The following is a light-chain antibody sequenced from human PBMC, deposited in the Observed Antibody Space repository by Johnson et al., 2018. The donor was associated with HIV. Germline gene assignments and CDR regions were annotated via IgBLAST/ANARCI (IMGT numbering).Light chain of an antibody. J-gene: IGLJ1*01. CDR3: ATWDSSLRTGF. V-gene: IGLV1-51*02. CDR1: SSNIGNNY. Sequence: QSVLTQPPSVSAAPGQKVTISCSGSSSNIGNNYVSWYQQLPGTAPKLLIYENTKRPSGVPDRFSGSKSGSSATLGITGLQSGDEADYYCATWDSSLRTGFFGTGTKVTVL. CDR2: ENT.